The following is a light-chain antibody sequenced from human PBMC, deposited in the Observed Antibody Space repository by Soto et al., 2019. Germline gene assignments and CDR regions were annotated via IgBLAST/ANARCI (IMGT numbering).Light chain of an antibody. J-gene: IGKJ2*01. V-gene: IGKV1-33*01. CDR1: QDISNF. Sequence: DIQMTQSPSSLSASVGDRVTITCQASQDISNFLNWYQQKPGKAPKLLIYTASYLETGVPSRFSGSGSGTNFSFAISSLHPEDFATYYCQQSYSTPYTFGQGTKLEIK. CDR3: QQSYSTPYT. CDR2: TAS.